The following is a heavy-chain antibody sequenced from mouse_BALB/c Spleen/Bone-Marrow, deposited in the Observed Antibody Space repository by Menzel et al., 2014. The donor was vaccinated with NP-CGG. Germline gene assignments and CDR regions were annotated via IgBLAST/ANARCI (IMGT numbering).Heavy chain of an antibody. CDR3: ARDDYAY. J-gene: IGHJ3*01. V-gene: IGHV1-7*01. CDR1: GYTFTSYW. Sequence: QVQLKESGAELAKPGASVKMSCKASGYTFTSYWMHWVKQRPGQGLEWIGYIYPSTGYTEYNQEFKDKVTLTADKSSSTAYMQLSSLTSEDSAVYYCARDDYAYWGQGTLVTVSA. CDR2: IYPSTGYT. D-gene: IGHD2-4*01.